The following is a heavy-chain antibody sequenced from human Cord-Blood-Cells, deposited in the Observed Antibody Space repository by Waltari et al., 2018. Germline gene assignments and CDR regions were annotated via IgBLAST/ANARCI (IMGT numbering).Heavy chain of an antibody. CDR3: ARYDSSGYYYY. Sequence: EVQLVESGGGLVQPGRSLRPYCAASGFTFDDYAMHWVRQAPGKGLEWVSGISWNSGSIGYADSVKGRFTISRDNAKNSLYLQMNSLRAEDTALYYCARYDSSGYYYYWGQGTLVTVSS. V-gene: IGHV3-9*01. D-gene: IGHD3-22*01. J-gene: IGHJ4*02. CDR1: GFTFDDYA. CDR2: ISWNSGSI.